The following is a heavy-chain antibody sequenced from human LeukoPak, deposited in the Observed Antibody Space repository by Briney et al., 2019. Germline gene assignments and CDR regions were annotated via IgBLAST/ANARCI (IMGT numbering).Heavy chain of an antibody. CDR1: GYTFTDYY. CDR2: MNPNSGGT. D-gene: IGHD5-24*01. V-gene: IGHV1-2*02. J-gene: IGHJ6*03. CDR3: ARARAVEMATIVGAYYYYMDV. Sequence: ASVKVSCKASGYTFTDYYIHWVRQAPGQGLEWMAWMNPNSGGTSYAQKFQGRVTMTRDTSISTAYMELSRLRFDDTAVYYCARARAVEMATIVGAYYYYMDVWGKGTTVTISS.